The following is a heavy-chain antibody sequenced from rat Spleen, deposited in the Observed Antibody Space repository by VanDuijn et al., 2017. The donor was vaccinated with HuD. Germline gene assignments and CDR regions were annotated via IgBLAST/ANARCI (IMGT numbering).Heavy chain of an antibody. CDR2: ISTSGSRT. Sequence: EVQLVESGGGLVQPGRSLKLSCAASGFTFSNYYMAWVRQAPKKGLEWVATISTSGSRTYYPDSVKGRFTISRDNAKSSLYLQMNSLGSEDTATYYCTREIIRGTRDWFADWGQGTLVTVSS. V-gene: IGHV5-27*01. J-gene: IGHJ3*01. D-gene: IGHD4-3*01. CDR1: GFTFSNYY. CDR3: TREIIRGTRDWFAD.